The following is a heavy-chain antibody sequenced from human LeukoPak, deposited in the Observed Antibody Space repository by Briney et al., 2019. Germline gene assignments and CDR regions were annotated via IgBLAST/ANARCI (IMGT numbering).Heavy chain of an antibody. CDR2: LAYDETFR. V-gene: IGHV3-30*01. CDR3: TREADGFDI. CDR1: GFTFSRYT. J-gene: IGHJ3*02. Sequence: GGSLRLSCSASGFTFSRYTMHWVRQAPGKGLEWVALLAYDETFRYYADSVKGRFTISRDTAKTTLDLQMNSLTTEDTALYYCTREADGFDIWGQGTMVTVSS.